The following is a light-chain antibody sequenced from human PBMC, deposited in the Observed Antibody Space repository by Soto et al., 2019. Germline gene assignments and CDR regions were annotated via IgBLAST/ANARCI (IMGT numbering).Light chain of an antibody. CDR3: QQYKNWPL. Sequence: EIVLTQSPGTLSLSPWERATLSCRASQSVNTNLAWYQQKPGQAPRLLISDASTRATGIPARFSGSGSGTDFALTISSPQSEDFAVYYCQQYKNWPLFGQGTRLEIK. CDR2: DAS. V-gene: IGKV3-15*01. J-gene: IGKJ5*01. CDR1: QSVNTN.